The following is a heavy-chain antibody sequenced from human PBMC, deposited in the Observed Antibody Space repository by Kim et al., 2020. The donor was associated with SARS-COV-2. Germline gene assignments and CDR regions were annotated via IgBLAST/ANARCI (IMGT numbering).Heavy chain of an antibody. V-gene: IGHV6-1*01. D-gene: IGHD3-10*01. CDR3: ARSSSGTFDY. Sequence: YNAYAVSAKSRITINPDTSKNQFSLQLNSVTPEDTAVYYCARSSSGTFDYWGQGTLVTVSS. J-gene: IGHJ4*02. CDR2: YN.